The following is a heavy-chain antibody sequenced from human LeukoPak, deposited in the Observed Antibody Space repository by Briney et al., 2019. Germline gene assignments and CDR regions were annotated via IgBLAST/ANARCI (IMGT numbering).Heavy chain of an antibody. CDR1: GFTFSSYS. D-gene: IGHD3-3*01. J-gene: IGHJ4*02. CDR3: ARTPEEFWSGYYGDY. CDR2: ISSSSSTI. Sequence: GGSLRLSCAASGFTFSSYSMNWVRQAPGKGLEWVSYISSSSSTIYYADSVEGRFTISRDNAKNSLYLQMNSLRAEDTAVYYCARTPEEFWSGYYGDYWGQGTLVTVSS. V-gene: IGHV3-48*04.